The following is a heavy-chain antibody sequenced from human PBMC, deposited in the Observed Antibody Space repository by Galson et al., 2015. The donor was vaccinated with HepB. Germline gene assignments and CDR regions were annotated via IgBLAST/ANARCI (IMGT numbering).Heavy chain of an antibody. V-gene: IGHV3-30*04. J-gene: IGHJ6*02. Sequence: SLRLSCAASGFTFSNYAVHWVRQAPGKGLEWVAVVSYDGSNNYYADSVKGRFTISRDNSKHTLYLQMNSLRAEDTAMYYCTRDRRAIQPWSAGPYYYYYGMDVWGQGTTVTVSS. CDR3: TRDRRAIQPWSAGPYYYYYGMDV. CDR2: VSYDGSNN. D-gene: IGHD5-18*01. CDR1: GFTFSNYA.